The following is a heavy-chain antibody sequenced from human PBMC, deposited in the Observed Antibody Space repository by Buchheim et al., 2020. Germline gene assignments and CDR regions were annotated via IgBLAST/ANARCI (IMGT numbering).Heavy chain of an antibody. CDR2: INPSSGST. J-gene: IGHJ6*02. CDR1: GYTFTAYY. Sequence: QVQLVQSGAEVKKPGASVKVSCKASGYTFTAYYIHWVRQAPGQGLEWMGRINPSSGSTDYAQKFQGRVTMTRDTSRSTVYMELSSLRSEDTAVYYCARPYSGYYYGMDVWGQGTT. D-gene: IGHD6-13*01. CDR3: ARPYSGYYYGMDV. V-gene: IGHV1-46*03.